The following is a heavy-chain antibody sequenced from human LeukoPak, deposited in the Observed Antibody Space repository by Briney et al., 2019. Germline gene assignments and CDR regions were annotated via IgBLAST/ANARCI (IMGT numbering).Heavy chain of an antibody. CDR2: FDPENGDT. J-gene: IGHJ4*02. CDR1: GYIFTDLS. D-gene: IGHD3-10*01. Sequence: ASVKVSCNVSGYIFTDLSMHWVRQAPGQGLEWMGGFDPENGDTIYAQKFQGRVTMTEDTSTDTAYMELSSLRSEDTAVYYCATGVEKGPGYYYGSGSYWPFDYWGQGTLVTVSS. CDR3: ATGVEKGPGYYYGSGSYWPFDY. V-gene: IGHV1-24*01.